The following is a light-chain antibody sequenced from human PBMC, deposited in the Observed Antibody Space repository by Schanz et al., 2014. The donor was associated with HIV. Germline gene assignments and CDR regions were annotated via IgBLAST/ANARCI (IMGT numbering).Light chain of an antibody. J-gene: IGLJ2*01. V-gene: IGLV1-51*01. CDR2: LNN. CDR1: YSNIGNNY. CDR3: GTWDSSLSAVV. Sequence: QSVLTQPPSVSAAPGQKVTITCSGTYSNIGNNYVSWYQQFPGAAPRLLMYLNNQRPSGIPDRFSGSKSGTSATLGITGLQTGDEADYYCGTWDSSLSAVVLGGGTKLTVL.